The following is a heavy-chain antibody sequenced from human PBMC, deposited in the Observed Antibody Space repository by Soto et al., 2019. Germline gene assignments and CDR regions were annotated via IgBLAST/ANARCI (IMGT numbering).Heavy chain of an antibody. CDR3: ARSAGSLGGGCYIGA. V-gene: IGHV4-34*01. J-gene: IGHJ5*02. Sequence: SATLSLSCAGNGGSFSGFYWSWIRQPPGKGLEWIGEFSHGGSTSYNPSLKSRVAISTDTSKSQVSLTLTSVTAADTAIYYCARSAGSLGGGCYIGAWGQGPQVPVSS. CDR1: GGSFSGFY. D-gene: IGHD1-26*01. CDR2: FSHGGST.